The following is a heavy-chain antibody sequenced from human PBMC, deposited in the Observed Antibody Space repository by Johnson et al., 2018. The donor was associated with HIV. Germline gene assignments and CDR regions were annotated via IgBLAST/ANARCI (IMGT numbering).Heavy chain of an antibody. Sequence: MLLVESGGGVVRPGGSLRLSCAASGFTFDDYAMSWVRQAPGKGLEWVSGINWNGGSTGYADSVKGRFTISRDNAKNSLYLQMNSLRAEDTALYYCAREGEWERRNLHAFDIWGQGTMVTVSS. J-gene: IGHJ3*02. D-gene: IGHD1-26*01. CDR3: AREGEWERRNLHAFDI. CDR2: INWNGGST. V-gene: IGHV3-20*04. CDR1: GFTFDDYA.